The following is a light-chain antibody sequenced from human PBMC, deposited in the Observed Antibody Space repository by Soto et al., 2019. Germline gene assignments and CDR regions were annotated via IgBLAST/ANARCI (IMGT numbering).Light chain of an antibody. V-gene: IGKV1-39*01. J-gene: IGKJ5*01. CDR1: QSISRN. CDR3: QQSYTTASIT. Sequence: DIQMTQSPSSLSASVGDRVTITCRASQSISRNLNWYQHKPGKAPKLLIYAASSLQNGVPSRFSGGGSGTEFTLSISSLQLEDFGTYYCQQSYTTASITFGQGTRLEIK. CDR2: AAS.